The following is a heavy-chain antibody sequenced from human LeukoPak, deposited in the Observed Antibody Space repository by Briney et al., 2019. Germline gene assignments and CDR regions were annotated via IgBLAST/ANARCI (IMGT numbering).Heavy chain of an antibody. V-gene: IGHV3-30*02. Sequence: PGGSLRLSCAASGFTFSSSDMHWVRQAPGKGLEWVAFIQSDGGNKYYADSVKGRFTISRDNSKNTLYLQMNSLRAEDTAVYYCAKDKYDTSGYHTHYYYYYMDVWGKGTTVTISS. J-gene: IGHJ6*03. D-gene: IGHD3-22*01. CDR3: AKDKYDTSGYHTHYYYYYMDV. CDR2: IQSDGGNK. CDR1: GFTFSSSD.